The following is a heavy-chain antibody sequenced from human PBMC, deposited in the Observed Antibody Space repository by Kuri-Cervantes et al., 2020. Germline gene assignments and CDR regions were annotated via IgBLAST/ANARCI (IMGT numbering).Heavy chain of an antibody. J-gene: IGHJ6*02. D-gene: IGHD6-13*01. V-gene: IGHV1-8*02. CDR2: MNPNSGNT. CDR1: GYTFTTYG. CDR3: ARAPRTGYSSSWYRDYYYYGMDV. Sequence: ASVKVSCKASGYTFTTYGISWVRQAPGQGLEWMGWMNPNSGNTGYAQKFQGRVTMTRNTSISTAYMELSSLRSEDTAVYYCARAPRTGYSSSWYRDYYYYGMDVWGQGTTVTVSS.